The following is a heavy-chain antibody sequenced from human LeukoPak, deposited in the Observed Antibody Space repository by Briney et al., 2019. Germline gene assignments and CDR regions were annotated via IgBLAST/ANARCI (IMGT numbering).Heavy chain of an antibody. Sequence: SETLSLTCTVSGGSISSYYWSWIRQPPGKGLEWIGYIYYSGSTNYNPSLKSRVTISVDTSKNQFSLKLSSVTAADTAVYYCARGDFWSGYYTYWGQGTLVTVSS. D-gene: IGHD3-3*01. CDR1: GGSISSYY. CDR3: ARGDFWSGYYTY. J-gene: IGHJ4*02. CDR2: IYYSGST. V-gene: IGHV4-59*01.